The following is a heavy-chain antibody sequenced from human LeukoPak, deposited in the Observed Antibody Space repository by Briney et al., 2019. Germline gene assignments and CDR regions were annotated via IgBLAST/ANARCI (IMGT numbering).Heavy chain of an antibody. CDR1: GGSFSGYY. D-gene: IGHD6-19*01. Sequence: SETLSLTCAVYGGSFSGYYWSWIRQPPGKGLEWIGEINHSGSTNYNPSLKSRVTISVDTSKNQFSLKLSSVTAADTAVYHCARGPVYRPSSGWYGFDPWGQGTLVTVSS. V-gene: IGHV4-34*01. CDR3: ARGPVYRPSSGWYGFDP. CDR2: INHSGST. J-gene: IGHJ5*02.